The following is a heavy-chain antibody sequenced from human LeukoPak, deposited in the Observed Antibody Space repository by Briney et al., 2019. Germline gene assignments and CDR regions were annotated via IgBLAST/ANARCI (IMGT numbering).Heavy chain of an antibody. CDR3: ASSGVVMEWFDP. CDR1: GFTFSTSA. CDR2: INQGATHI. D-gene: IGHD3-3*01. Sequence: PGGSLRLSYAASGFTFSTSAMNWVRQAPGKGLEWVSSINQGATHIYYADSVRGRFTISRDNAKNSLYLQMNSLRAEDTAVYYCASSGVVMEWFDPWGQGTLVTVSS. J-gene: IGHJ5*02. V-gene: IGHV3-21*01.